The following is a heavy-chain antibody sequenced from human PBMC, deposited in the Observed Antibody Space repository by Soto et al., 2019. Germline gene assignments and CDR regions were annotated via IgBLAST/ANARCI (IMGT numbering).Heavy chain of an antibody. V-gene: IGHV3-23*01. J-gene: IGHJ4*02. CDR2: ISGTSPST. Sequence: EVQLLESGGGLVQPGGSLRLSCAASGFTFSAYAMSWVRQAPGKGLEWVSAISGTSPSTYYADSVQGRFSISTDSSRKTLFVQMNNRRAEDTAVYFCSTRIFGVEYWGQGTLVTVSS. CDR3: STRIFGVEY. CDR1: GFTFSAYA. D-gene: IGHD3-3*01.